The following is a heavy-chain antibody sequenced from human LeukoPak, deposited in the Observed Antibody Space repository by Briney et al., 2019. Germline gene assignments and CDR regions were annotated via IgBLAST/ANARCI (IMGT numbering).Heavy chain of an antibody. V-gene: IGHV5-51*01. Sequence: GESLKISCKGSGHSFTSYWIGWVRQMPGKGLEWMGIIYPGDSDTRYSPSFQGQVTISADKSISTAYLQWSSLKASDTAMYYCARHSYGSGSYSDAFDIWGQGTMVTVSS. D-gene: IGHD3-10*01. CDR2: IYPGDSDT. CDR1: GHSFTSYW. J-gene: IGHJ3*02. CDR3: ARHSYGSGSYSDAFDI.